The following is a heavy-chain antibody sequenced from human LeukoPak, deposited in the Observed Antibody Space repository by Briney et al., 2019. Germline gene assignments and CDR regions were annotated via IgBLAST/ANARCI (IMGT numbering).Heavy chain of an antibody. CDR2: INADGSHR. Sequence: GGSLRLSRAASGFTLGTYWMHWVRQVSGKGLVWVSRINADGSHRSYADSVKGRFTISRDNANNTLYLQMNNLRAEDTAVYYCARISGYSDGSRYMDVWGKGTTVIVSS. CDR3: ARISGYSDGSRYMDV. D-gene: IGHD5-18*01. V-gene: IGHV3-74*01. J-gene: IGHJ6*03. CDR1: GFTLGTYW.